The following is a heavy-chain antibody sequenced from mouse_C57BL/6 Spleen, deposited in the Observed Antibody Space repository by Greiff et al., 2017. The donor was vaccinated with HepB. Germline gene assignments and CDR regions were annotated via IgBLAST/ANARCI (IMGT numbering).Heavy chain of an antibody. CDR1: GYAFSSSW. Sequence: QVQLQQSGPELVKPGASVKISCKASGYAFSSSWMNWVQQRPGKGLEWIGRIYPGDGDTNYNGKFKGKATLTADKSYSTAYMQLSSLTSEDSAVYFCASFGAYDYDWYFDVWGKGTTVTVSS. D-gene: IGHD2-4*01. V-gene: IGHV1-82*01. CDR2: IYPGDGDT. J-gene: IGHJ1*03. CDR3: ASFGAYDYDWYFDV.